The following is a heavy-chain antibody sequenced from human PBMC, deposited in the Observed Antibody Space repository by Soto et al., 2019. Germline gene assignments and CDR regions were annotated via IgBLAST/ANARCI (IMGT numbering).Heavy chain of an antibody. D-gene: IGHD3-9*01. CDR3: ARDFEGIGATINDVYYFDY. CDR1: GFTFSSYS. V-gene: IGHV3-21*01. CDR2: ISSSGSYI. Sequence: GGSLRLSCAASGFTFSSYSMNWVRQAPGKGLEWVSSISSSGSYIYYADSVKGRFTISRDNAKNSLYLQMNSLRAEDTAVYYCARDFEGIGATINDVYYFDYWGQGTLVTVSS. J-gene: IGHJ4*02.